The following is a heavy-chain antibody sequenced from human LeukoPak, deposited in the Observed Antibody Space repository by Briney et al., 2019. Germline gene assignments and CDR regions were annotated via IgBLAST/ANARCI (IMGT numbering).Heavy chain of an antibody. CDR1: GFTFSSYW. J-gene: IGHJ4*02. V-gene: IGHV3-74*01. Sequence: PGGSLRLSCAASGFTFSSYWMYWVRQDPGKGLVWVSRINSDGSCTSYADSVKGRFTISRDNAKNTLYLQMNSLRAEDTAVYYCARVLTSTVPRSIFDYWGQGTLVTVSS. D-gene: IGHD3-9*01. CDR3: ARVLTSTVPRSIFDY. CDR2: INSDGSCT.